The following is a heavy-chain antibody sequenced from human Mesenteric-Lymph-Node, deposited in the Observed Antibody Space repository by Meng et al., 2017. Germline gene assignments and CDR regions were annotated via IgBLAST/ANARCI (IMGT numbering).Heavy chain of an antibody. D-gene: IGHD2-15*01. CDR3: ARGPPIGAAYDY. CDR2: IYYSGST. Sequence: SETLSLTCTVSGGSISSGGYYWSWIRQHPGKGLEWIGYIYYSGSTYYNPSLKSRVTISVDTSKNQFSLKLSSVTAADTAVYYCARGPPIGAAYDYWGQGTQVT. V-gene: IGHV4-31*03. CDR1: GGSISSGGYY. J-gene: IGHJ4*02.